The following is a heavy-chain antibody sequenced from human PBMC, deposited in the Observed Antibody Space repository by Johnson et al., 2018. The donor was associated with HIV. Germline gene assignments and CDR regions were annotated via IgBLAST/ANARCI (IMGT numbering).Heavy chain of an antibody. D-gene: IGHD3-16*02. Sequence: MQLVESGGGVVRPGGSLRLSCAVAGFRFDDYGMSWVRQAPGKVLKWISTINWNGGRTGYVDSLKGRFTISRDNAKNSLYLQMDSLRPEDTALYYCVRGGLGYQNFHDPFDVWGQGTVVTVSS. J-gene: IGHJ3*01. V-gene: IGHV3-20*04. CDR3: VRGGLGYQNFHDPFDV. CDR2: INWNGGRT. CDR1: GFRFDDYG.